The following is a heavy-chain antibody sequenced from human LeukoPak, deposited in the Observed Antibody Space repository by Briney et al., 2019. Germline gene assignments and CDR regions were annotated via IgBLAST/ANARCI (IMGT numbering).Heavy chain of an antibody. CDR1: GFTFSSYE. J-gene: IGHJ3*02. V-gene: IGHV3-48*03. CDR2: ISSSGSTI. D-gene: IGHD5-12*01. CDR3: ARDGSGYGHDAFDI. Sequence: PGGSLRLSCAVFGFTFSSYEMNWVRQAPGKGLEWVSYISSSGSTIYYADSVKGRFTISRDNAKNSLYLQMNSLRAEDTAVYYCARDGSGYGHDAFDIWGQGTMVTVSS.